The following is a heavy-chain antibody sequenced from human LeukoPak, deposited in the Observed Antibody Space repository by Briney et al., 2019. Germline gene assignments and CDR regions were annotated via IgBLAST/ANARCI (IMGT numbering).Heavy chain of an antibody. J-gene: IGHJ4*02. V-gene: IGHV3-30*04. Sequence: GRSLRLSCAASGFTFSSYAMHWVRQAPGKGLEWVAVISYDGSNKYYADSVKGRFTISRDNSKNTLYLQMNSLRAEDTAVYYCARKLYHGAEIDYCGQGTLVTVSS. D-gene: IGHD4-17*01. CDR3: ARKLYHGAEIDY. CDR1: GFTFSSYA. CDR2: ISYDGSNK.